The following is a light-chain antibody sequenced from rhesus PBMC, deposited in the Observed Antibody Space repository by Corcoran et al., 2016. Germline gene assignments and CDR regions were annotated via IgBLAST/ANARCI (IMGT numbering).Light chain of an antibody. CDR2: KAS. V-gene: IGKV1-21*01. Sequence: DIQMTQSPSSLSASVGDRVTITCRASQGISNWLALYQQKPGKASKLLIYKASTLQSGVPSRFSGSGDGKELPLTISSLQPEEFATYYCQQHNSTPLTFGGGTRVEIK. CDR1: QGISNW. J-gene: IGKJ4*01. CDR3: QQHNSTPLT.